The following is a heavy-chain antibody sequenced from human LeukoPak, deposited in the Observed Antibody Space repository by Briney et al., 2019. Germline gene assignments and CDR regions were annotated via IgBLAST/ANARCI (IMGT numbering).Heavy chain of an antibody. V-gene: IGHV3-11*01. J-gene: IGHJ4*02. CDR1: GFTFSDYY. CDR2: ISSSGTTI. Sequence: GGSLRLSCAASGFTFSDYYMSWIRQAPGKGLEWVSYISSSGTTIKYADSVKGRFTISRDNAKNSLFLQMNSLRAEDTAVYYCARDQFSVSMVRGVLVGNDYWGQGTLVTVSS. D-gene: IGHD3-10*01. CDR3: ARDQFSVSMVRGVLVGNDY.